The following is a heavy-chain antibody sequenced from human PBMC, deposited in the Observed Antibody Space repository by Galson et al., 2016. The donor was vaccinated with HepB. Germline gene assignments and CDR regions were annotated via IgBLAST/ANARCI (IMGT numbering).Heavy chain of an antibody. V-gene: IGHV1-69*13. CDR1: GRSFSSYA. CDR3: AKGRTISDGNGNYYYYGMDV. D-gene: IGHD3-10*01. Sequence: SVKVSCKASGRSFSSYAINWVRQAPGQGLEWMGAIIPAFGTVNYAERFQGRVTITADESTSTAYMELSSLTSEDRALYYCAKGRTISDGNGNYYYYGMDVGGQGIMVTGST. CDR2: IIPAFGTV. J-gene: IGHJ6*01.